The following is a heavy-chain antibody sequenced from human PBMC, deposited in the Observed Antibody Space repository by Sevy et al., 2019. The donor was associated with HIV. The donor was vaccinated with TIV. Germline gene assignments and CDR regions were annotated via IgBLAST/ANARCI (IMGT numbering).Heavy chain of an antibody. J-gene: IGHJ6*02. CDR3: AKYRHSWYTSSDGMDV. Sequence: GESLKISCAASGFTFSSYGMHWVRQAPGKGLEWVAVISYDGSNKYYADSVKGRFTISRDNSKNTLYLQMNSLRAEDTAVYYCAKYRHSWYTSSDGMDVWGQGTTVTVSS. CDR1: GFTFSSYG. V-gene: IGHV3-30*18. CDR2: ISYDGSNK. D-gene: IGHD6-13*01.